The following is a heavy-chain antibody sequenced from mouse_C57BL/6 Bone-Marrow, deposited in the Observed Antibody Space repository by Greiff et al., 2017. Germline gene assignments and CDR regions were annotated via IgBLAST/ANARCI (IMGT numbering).Heavy chain of an antibody. J-gene: IGHJ4*01. CDR3: ARWGLGGGYAMDY. V-gene: IGHV1-81*01. Sequence: VKLVESGAELARPGASVKLSCKASGYTFTSYGISWVKQRTGQGLEWIGEIYPRSGNTYYNEKFKGKATLTADKSSSTAYMELRSLTSEDSAVYFCARWGLGGGYAMDYWGQGTSVTVSS. D-gene: IGHD3-3*01. CDR1: GYTFTSYG. CDR2: IYPRSGNT.